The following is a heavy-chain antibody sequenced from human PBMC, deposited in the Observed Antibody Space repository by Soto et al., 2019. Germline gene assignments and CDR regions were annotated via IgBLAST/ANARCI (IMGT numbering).Heavy chain of an antibody. Sequence: SETLSLTCTVSGDSIISGAYYWTWIRQHPGKGLEWIGYIYYSGSTYYNPSLKSRVTISLDTSKNHFSLNLNSATAADTAVYYCARRVCSSSSCFFDPWGQGTLVTVSS. J-gene: IGHJ5*02. CDR1: GDSIISGAYY. CDR3: ARRVCSSSSCFFDP. CDR2: IYYSGST. V-gene: IGHV4-31*03. D-gene: IGHD2-2*01.